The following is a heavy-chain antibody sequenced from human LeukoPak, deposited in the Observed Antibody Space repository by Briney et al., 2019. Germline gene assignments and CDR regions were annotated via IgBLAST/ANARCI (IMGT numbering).Heavy chain of an antibody. Sequence: GGSLRLSCAASGFTFSSYAMTWVRQAPGKGLEWVSTISGSGGGTYYADSVKGRFTISRDNSKNTLYVQMNNLRAEDTAVYYCAKTALRFLEWLVDYWGQGTLVTVSS. V-gene: IGHV3-23*01. CDR3: AKTALRFLEWLVDY. CDR2: ISGSGGGT. D-gene: IGHD3-3*01. CDR1: GFTFSSYA. J-gene: IGHJ4*02.